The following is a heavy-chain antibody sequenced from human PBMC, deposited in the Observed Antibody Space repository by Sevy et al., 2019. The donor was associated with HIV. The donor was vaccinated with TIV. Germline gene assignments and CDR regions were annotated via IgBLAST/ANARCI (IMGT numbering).Heavy chain of an antibody. D-gene: IGHD2-8*01. CDR3: ASDGVRVALGY. CDR1: GFTFSTYS. V-gene: IGHV3-21*06. J-gene: IGHJ4*02. CDR2: ISGDSSDI. Sequence: GGSLRLSCVVSGFTFSTYSLSWVRQTPGKKLEWASSISGDSSDIYYAYSMKGRFTISRDNGKNLLYLQMNSLRAEDTAVYYCASDGVRVALGYWGQGTLVTVSS.